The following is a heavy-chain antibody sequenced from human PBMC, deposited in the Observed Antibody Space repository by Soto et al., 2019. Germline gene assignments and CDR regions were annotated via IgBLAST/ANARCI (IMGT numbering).Heavy chain of an antibody. CDR3: ARGDYDILTGSFLYYGMDV. CDR2: INPNSGGT. D-gene: IGHD3-9*01. CDR1: GYTFTGYY. J-gene: IGHJ6*02. V-gene: IGHV1-2*04. Sequence: ASVKVSCKASGYTFTGYYMHWVRQAPGQGLEWMGWINPNSGGTNYAQKFQGWVTMTRDTSISTAYMELSRLRSDDTAVYYCARGDYDILTGSFLYYGMDVWGQGTTVTVS.